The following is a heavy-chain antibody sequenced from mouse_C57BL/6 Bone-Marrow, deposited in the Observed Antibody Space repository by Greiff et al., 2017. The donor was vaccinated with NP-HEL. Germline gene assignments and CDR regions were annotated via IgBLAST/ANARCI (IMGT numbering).Heavy chain of an antibody. CDR3: ARYTTVALDY. Sequence: QVQLKESGAELVKPGASVKLSCKASGYTFTSYWMHWVKQRPGQGLEWIGMIHPNSGSTNYNEKFKSKATLTVDKSSSTAYMQLSSLTSEDSAVYYCARYTTVALDYWGQGTTLTVSS. J-gene: IGHJ2*01. D-gene: IGHD1-1*01. CDR1: GYTFTSYW. V-gene: IGHV1-64*01. CDR2: IHPNSGST.